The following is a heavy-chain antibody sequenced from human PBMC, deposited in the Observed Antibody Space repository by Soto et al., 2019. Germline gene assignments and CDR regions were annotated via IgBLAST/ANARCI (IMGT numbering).Heavy chain of an antibody. D-gene: IGHD6-19*01. CDR3: AKDAYVSGWCLDAFDI. CDR2: ISGSGGNT. CDR1: GFTFSIYA. J-gene: IGHJ3*02. Sequence: EVHLLESGGGLVQPGGSLRLSCAASGFTFSIYAMSFVRQTPGKGLEWVSGISGSGGNTYYAESVKGRFTISRDNSRNTVYLQMNSLRVDDTAVYYCAKDAYVSGWCLDAFDIWGQGTMVTVSS. V-gene: IGHV3-23*01.